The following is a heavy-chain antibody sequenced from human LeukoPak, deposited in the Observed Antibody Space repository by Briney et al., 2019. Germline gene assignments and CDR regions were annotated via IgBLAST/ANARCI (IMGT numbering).Heavy chain of an antibody. D-gene: IGHD3-10*01. Sequence: PGGSLRLSCAASGFTFSSYGMHWLRQAPGKGLEWVSAISGSGCSTYYADSVKGRLTISRDNSNNTLYLQMNSLRAGDTPVYDLPNGRLLLLWFGELLAHFDYWGQGTLVTVSS. CDR2: ISGSGCST. V-gene: IGHV3-23*01. CDR1: GFTFSSYG. J-gene: IGHJ4*02. CDR3: PNGRLLLLWFGELLAHFDY.